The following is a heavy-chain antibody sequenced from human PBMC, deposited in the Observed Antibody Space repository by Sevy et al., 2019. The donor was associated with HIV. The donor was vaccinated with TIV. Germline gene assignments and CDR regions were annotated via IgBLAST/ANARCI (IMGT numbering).Heavy chain of an antibody. Sequence: GGSLRLSCAASGFTFSNAWMSWVRQAPGKGLEWVGRIKSKTDGGTTDYAAPVKGRFTISRDDSQNMLKLKMKSLKTEENAGYYCTTLGNAYSGCGFCPCWGQGTLVTVSS. CDR3: TTLGNAYSGCGFCPC. D-gene: IGHD5-12*01. CDR2: IKSKTDGGTT. J-gene: IGHJ4*02. V-gene: IGHV3-15*01. CDR1: GFTFSNAW.